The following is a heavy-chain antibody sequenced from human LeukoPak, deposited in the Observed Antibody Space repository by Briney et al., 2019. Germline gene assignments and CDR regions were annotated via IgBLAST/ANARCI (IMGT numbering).Heavy chain of an antibody. Sequence: PSETLSLTCTVSGGSISSSSYYWGWIRQPPGKGLEWIGSIYYSGNTYYSPSLKSRVTISVDTSKNQFSLKLSSVTAADTAVYYCATGWYGDGGYWGQGILVTVSS. CDR3: ATGWYGDGGY. V-gene: IGHV4-39*07. D-gene: IGHD6-19*01. J-gene: IGHJ4*02. CDR2: IYYSGNT. CDR1: GGSISSSSYY.